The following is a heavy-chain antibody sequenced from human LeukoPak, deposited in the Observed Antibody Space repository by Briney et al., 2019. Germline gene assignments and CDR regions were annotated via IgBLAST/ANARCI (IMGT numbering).Heavy chain of an antibody. J-gene: IGHJ6*02. CDR1: GFTFSSYG. Sequence: GGSLRLSCAASGFTFSSYGMHWVRQAPGKGLEWVAVISYDGSNKYYADSVKGRFTISRDNSKNTLYLQMNSLRAEDTAVYYCAKVAVAATFYYGMDVWGQGTTVTVSS. D-gene: IGHD2-15*01. CDR3: AKVAVAATFYYGMDV. CDR2: ISYDGSNK. V-gene: IGHV3-30*18.